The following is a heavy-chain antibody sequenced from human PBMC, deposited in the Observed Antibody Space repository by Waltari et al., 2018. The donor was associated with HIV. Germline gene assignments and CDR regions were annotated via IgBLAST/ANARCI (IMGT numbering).Heavy chain of an antibody. CDR3: ARGTYYYDSSGHDAFDI. CDR2: IYTSGST. V-gene: IGHV4-4*07. D-gene: IGHD3-22*01. Sequence: QVQLQESGPGLVKPSETLSLTCTVSGGSISSYYLTWIRQPAGKGLEWIGRIYTSGSTNYNPSLKSRVTMSVDTSKNQFSLKLSSVAAADTAVYYCARGTYYYDSSGHDAFDIWGQGTMVTVSS. J-gene: IGHJ3*02. CDR1: GGSISSYY.